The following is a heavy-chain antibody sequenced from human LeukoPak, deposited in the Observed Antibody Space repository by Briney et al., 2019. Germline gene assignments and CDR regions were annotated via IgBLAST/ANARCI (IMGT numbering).Heavy chain of an antibody. J-gene: IGHJ4*02. CDR3: ARQLSDYYDSSGYYYFDY. V-gene: IGHV5-51*01. D-gene: IGHD3-22*01. Sequence: GESLKISCKGSGYSFTSYWIGWVRQMPGKGLEWMGFIYPGDSDTRYSPSFQGQVTISADKSISTAYLQWSSLKASDTAMYYCARQLSDYYDSSGYYYFDYWGQGTLVTVSS. CDR2: IYPGDSDT. CDR1: GYSFTSYW.